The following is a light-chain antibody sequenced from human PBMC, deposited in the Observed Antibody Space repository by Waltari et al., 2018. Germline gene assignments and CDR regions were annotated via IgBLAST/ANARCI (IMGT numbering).Light chain of an antibody. CDR3: QSYDRSLSGWV. V-gene: IGLV1-40*01. Sequence: QSVLTQPPSVSGAPGQKVTISCTGSSSNIVAEYEVHWYQQLPGTASKHLIYGNNNRPSGVPDRFSVSKSGTSASLAITGVHAEDEADYYCQSYDRSLSGWVFGGGTKLTVL. CDR2: GNN. CDR1: SSNIVAEYE. J-gene: IGLJ3*02.